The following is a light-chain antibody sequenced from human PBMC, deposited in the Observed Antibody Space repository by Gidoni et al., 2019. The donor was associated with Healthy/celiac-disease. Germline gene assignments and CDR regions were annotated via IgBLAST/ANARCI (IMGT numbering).Light chain of an antibody. J-gene: IGLJ2*01. CDR3: QAWDSSTVV. Sequence: SYELTLPPSVSVSPGQTASITCSGVKLGDKYACWYQQKPCQSPVLVIYQDSKRPSGIPERFSGSNSGNTATLTISGTQPMDEADYYCQAWDSSTVVFGGGTKLTVL. V-gene: IGLV3-1*01. CDR1: KLGDKY. CDR2: QDS.